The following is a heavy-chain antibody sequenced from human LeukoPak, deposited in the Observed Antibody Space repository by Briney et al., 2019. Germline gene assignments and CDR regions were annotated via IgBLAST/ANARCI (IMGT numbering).Heavy chain of an antibody. V-gene: IGHV1-8*01. CDR3: AKDHRLRVMILPLDAFDI. CDR1: GYTFTSYD. J-gene: IGHJ3*02. Sequence: ASVKVSCKASGYTFTSYDINWVRQATGQGLEWMGWMNPNSGNTGYAQKFQGRVTMTRNTSISTAYMELNSLRAEDTAVYYCAKDHRLRVMILPLDAFDIWGQGTMVTVSS. D-gene: IGHD3-3*01. CDR2: MNPNSGNT.